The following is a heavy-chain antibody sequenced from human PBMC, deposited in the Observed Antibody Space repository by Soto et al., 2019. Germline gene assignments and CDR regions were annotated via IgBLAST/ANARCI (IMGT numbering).Heavy chain of an antibody. D-gene: IGHD3-3*01. Sequence: PSETLSLTCDVYGGSFSGYYWSWIRQTPGKGLVWIGEINHSGSTNYNPSLKSRVTISVDTSKNQFSLKLSSVTAADTAVYYCARVRAFITIFGVTLGMDVWGQGTTVTVSS. CDR2: INHSGST. CDR3: ARVRAFITIFGVTLGMDV. J-gene: IGHJ6*02. CDR1: GGSFSGYY. V-gene: IGHV4-34*01.